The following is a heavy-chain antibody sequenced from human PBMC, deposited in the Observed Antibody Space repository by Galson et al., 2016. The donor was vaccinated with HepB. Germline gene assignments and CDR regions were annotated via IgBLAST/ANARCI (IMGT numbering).Heavy chain of an antibody. CDR2: ISHDGSKR. V-gene: IGHV3-30*18. D-gene: IGHD2-2*01. CDR1: GFTFSSYG. Sequence: SLRLSCAASGFTFSSYGMHWVRQAPGKGLEWVAVISHDGSKRFFSDSVKGRVTISRDNSKNTLFLQMDSLRAEDTAVYYCAKVGYQLLLHYCDHWGQGTLVTVSS. CDR3: AKVGYQLLLHYCDH. J-gene: IGHJ4*02.